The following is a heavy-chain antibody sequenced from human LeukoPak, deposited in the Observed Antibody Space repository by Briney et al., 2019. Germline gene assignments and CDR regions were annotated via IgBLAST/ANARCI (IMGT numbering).Heavy chain of an antibody. J-gene: IGHJ4*02. D-gene: IGHD5-18*01. CDR3: ASGGDTAMVPFFDY. V-gene: IGHV1-24*01. Sequence: ASVKASCKVSGYTLTELSMHWVRQAPGKGLEWMGGFDPEDGETIYAQKFQGRVTITEDTSTDTAYMELSSLRSEDTAVYYCASGGDTAMVPFFDYWGQGNLVNVSS. CDR2: FDPEDGET. CDR1: GYTLTELS.